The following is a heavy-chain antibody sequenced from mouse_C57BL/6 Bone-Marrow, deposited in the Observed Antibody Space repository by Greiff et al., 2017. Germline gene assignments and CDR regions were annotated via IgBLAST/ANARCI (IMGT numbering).Heavy chain of an antibody. CDR2: IDPSDSYT. D-gene: IGHD2-4*01. Sequence: QVQLQQPGAELVRPGTSVKLSCKASGYTFTSYWMHWVKQRPGQGLEWIGVIDPSDSYTNYNQKFKGKAKLTVDTSSSTAYMQLSSLTSEDSAVYYCARREDDYDGFDYWGQGTTLTVSS. CDR1: GYTFTSYW. V-gene: IGHV1-59*01. J-gene: IGHJ2*01. CDR3: ARREDDYDGFDY.